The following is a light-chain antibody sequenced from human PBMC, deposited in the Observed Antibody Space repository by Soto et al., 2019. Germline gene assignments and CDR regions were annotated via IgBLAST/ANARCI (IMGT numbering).Light chain of an antibody. V-gene: IGKV1-13*02. CDR1: QGISSA. Sequence: AIQLTQSPSSLSASVGDRVTITCRASQGISSALAWYQQKPGKAPKLLIYDASSLESGVPSRFSGSGSGTDFSLTISSLQPEDFAIYYCQQFDSYPLFGGGTKVEIK. CDR3: QQFDSYPL. CDR2: DAS. J-gene: IGKJ4*01.